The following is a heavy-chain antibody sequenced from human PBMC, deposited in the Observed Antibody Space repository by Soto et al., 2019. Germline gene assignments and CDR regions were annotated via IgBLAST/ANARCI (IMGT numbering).Heavy chain of an antibody. D-gene: IGHD6-13*01. Sequence: SETLSLTCAVYGGSFSGYYWSWIRQPPGKGLEWIGEINHSGSTNYNPSLKSRVTISVDTSKNQFSLKLSSVTAADTAVYYCARGAAAGRTCDYWGQGTLVTVSS. V-gene: IGHV4-34*01. CDR2: INHSGST. J-gene: IGHJ4*02. CDR1: GGSFSGYY. CDR3: ARGAAAGRTCDY.